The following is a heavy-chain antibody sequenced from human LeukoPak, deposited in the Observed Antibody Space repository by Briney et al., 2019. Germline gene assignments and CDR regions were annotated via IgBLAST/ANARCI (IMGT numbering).Heavy chain of an antibody. V-gene: IGHV4-39*07. CDR3: ARSRPGAGLNAFDI. CDR1: GGSISSSSYY. Sequence: SETLSLTCTVSGGSISSSSYYWGWIRQPPGKGLEWIGSIYYSGSTYYNPSLKSRVTISVDTSKNQFSLKLSSVTAAGTAVYYCARSRPGAGLNAFDIWGQGTMVTVSS. D-gene: IGHD3-10*01. CDR2: IYYSGST. J-gene: IGHJ3*02.